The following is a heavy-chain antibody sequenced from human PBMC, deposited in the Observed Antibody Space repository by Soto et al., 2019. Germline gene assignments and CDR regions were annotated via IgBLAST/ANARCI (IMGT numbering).Heavy chain of an antibody. CDR1: GYTFTSYY. V-gene: IGHV1-46*01. J-gene: IGHJ4*02. Sequence: GASVKVSCKASGYTFTSYYMHWVRQAPGRGLEWMGIINPSGGSTSYAQKFQGRVTMTRDTSTNTVYLQMNSLRADDTAVYFCARSRLGYTNYNFDYWGQGALVTVSS. CDR2: INPSGGST. CDR3: ARSRLGYTNYNFDY. D-gene: IGHD4-4*01.